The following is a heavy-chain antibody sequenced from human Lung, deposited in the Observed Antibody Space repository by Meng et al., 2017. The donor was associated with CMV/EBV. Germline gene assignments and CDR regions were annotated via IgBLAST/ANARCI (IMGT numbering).Heavy chain of an antibody. CDR2: INPSGGST. Sequence: SVXVSXXASGYTFTSYYMHWVRQAPGQGLEWMGIINPSGGSTSYAQKFQGRVTMTRDTSTSTVYMELSSLRSEDTAVYYCARALSYYYGDYYYYYGMDVWGQGXTVTVSS. D-gene: IGHD3-10*01. V-gene: IGHV1-46*01. J-gene: IGHJ6*02. CDR3: ARALSYYYGDYYYYYGMDV. CDR1: GYTFTSYY.